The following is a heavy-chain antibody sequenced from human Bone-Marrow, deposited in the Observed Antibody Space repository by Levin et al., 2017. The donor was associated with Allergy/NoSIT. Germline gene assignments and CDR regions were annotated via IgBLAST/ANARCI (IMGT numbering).Heavy chain of an antibody. CDR3: ARGQVGYSYGEGGDY. V-gene: IGHV3-33*01. CDR2: IWYDGSNK. D-gene: IGHD5-18*01. Sequence: GGSLRLSCAASGFTFSSYGMHWVRQAPGKGLEWVAVIWYDGSNKYYADSVKGRFTISRDNSKNTLYLQMNSLRAEDTAVYYCARGQVGYSYGEGGDYWGQGTLVTVSS. J-gene: IGHJ4*02. CDR1: GFTFSSYG.